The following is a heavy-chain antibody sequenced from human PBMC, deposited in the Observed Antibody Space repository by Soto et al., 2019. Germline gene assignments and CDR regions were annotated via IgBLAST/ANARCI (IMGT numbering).Heavy chain of an antibody. CDR2: INAGNGNT. Sequence: ASVKVSCKASGYTFTSYAMHWVRQAPGQRLEWMGWINAGNGNTKYSQKFQGRVTITRDTSASTAYMELSSLRSEDTAVYYCARGLNYDFWSGFQLRFDYWGQGTLVTSPQ. J-gene: IGHJ4*02. CDR1: GYTFTSYA. V-gene: IGHV1-3*01. CDR3: ARGLNYDFWSGFQLRFDY. D-gene: IGHD3-3*01.